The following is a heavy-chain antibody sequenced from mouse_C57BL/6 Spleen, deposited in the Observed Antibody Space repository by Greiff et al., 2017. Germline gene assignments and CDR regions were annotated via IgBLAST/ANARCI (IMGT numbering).Heavy chain of an antibody. V-gene: IGHV5-16*01. Sequence: EVNVVESEGGLVQPGSSMKLSCTASGFTFSDYYMAWVRQVPEKGLEWVANINYDGSSTYYLDSLKSRFIISRDNAKNILYLQMSSLKSEDTATYYCAREGDGYDGYYAMDYWGQGTSVTVSS. CDR3: AREGDGYDGYYAMDY. CDR1: GFTFSDYY. D-gene: IGHD2-2*01. CDR2: INYDGSST. J-gene: IGHJ4*01.